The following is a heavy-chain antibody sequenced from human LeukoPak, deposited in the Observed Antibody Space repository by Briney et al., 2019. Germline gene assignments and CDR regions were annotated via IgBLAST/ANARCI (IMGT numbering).Heavy chain of an antibody. Sequence: ASVKVSCKASGYTFTSYGISWVRQALGQGLEWMGWISAYNGNTNYAQKLQGRVTMTTDTSTSTAYMELRSLRSDDTAVYYCARVGPYSSGWYIWFDPWGQGTLVTVSS. V-gene: IGHV1-18*01. J-gene: IGHJ5*02. D-gene: IGHD6-19*01. CDR1: GYTFTSYG. CDR2: ISAYNGNT. CDR3: ARVGPYSSGWYIWFDP.